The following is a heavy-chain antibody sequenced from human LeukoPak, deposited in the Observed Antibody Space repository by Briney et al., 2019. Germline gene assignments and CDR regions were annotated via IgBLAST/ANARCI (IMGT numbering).Heavy chain of an antibody. CDR3: AKASTPDYGDERASPHYYMDV. Sequence: GGSLRLSCVASGFTFTTYWMSWVRQFPGKGLEWVANINQDGTEKYYVDSVKGRFTISRDNSKNTLYLQMNSLRAEDTAVYYCAKASTPDYGDERASPHYYMDVWGKGTTVTVSS. D-gene: IGHD4-17*01. CDR2: INQDGTEK. J-gene: IGHJ6*03. V-gene: IGHV3-7*03. CDR1: GFTFTTYW.